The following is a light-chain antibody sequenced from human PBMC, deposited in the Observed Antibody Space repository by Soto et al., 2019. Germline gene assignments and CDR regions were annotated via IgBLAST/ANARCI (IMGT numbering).Light chain of an antibody. CDR1: QSVSSF. CDR2: GAF. CDR3: QYYGNSPLT. J-gene: IGKJ1*01. V-gene: IGKV3-20*01. Sequence: EIVLTHSPATLSLSPGEGATLSCRASQSVSSFLAWYQQKPGQAPRLLIYGAFNRATGIPDRFSGGGSGTDFTLTITRLEPEDFAVYYCQYYGNSPLTFGQGTKVDIK.